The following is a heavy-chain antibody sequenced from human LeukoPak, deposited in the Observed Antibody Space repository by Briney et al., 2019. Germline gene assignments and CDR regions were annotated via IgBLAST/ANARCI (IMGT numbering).Heavy chain of an antibody. CDR3: AKDGKIGMSYEEDYFDY. J-gene: IGHJ4*02. CDR2: ISGSGGST. D-gene: IGHD1-26*01. V-gene: IGHV3-23*01. Sequence: GGSLRLSCAASGFTFSSYAMSWVRQAPGKGLEWVSAISGSGGSTYYADSVKGRFTISRDNSKNTLYLQMNSLRAEDTAVYYCAKDGKIGMSYEEDYFDYWGQGTLVTVSS. CDR1: GFTFSSYA.